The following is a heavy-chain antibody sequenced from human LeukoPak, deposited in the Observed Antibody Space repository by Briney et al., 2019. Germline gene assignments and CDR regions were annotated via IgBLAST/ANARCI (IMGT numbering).Heavy chain of an antibody. J-gene: IGHJ3*02. D-gene: IGHD3-22*01. V-gene: IGHV4-34*01. CDR2: INHSGST. CDR1: GGSFSGYY. Sequence: PSETLSLTCAVYGGSFSGYYWSWIRQPPGKGLEWIWEINHSGSTNYNPSLKSRVTISVDTSKNQFSLKLSSVTAADTAVYYCARGPGGYYSRGAFDIWGQGTMVTVSS. CDR3: ARGPGGYYSRGAFDI.